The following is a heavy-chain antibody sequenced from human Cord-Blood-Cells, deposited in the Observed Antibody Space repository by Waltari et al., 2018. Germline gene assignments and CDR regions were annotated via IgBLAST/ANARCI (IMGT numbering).Heavy chain of an antibody. CDR2: IYYSGST. D-gene: IGHD6-13*01. CDR3: ARHSSSWYFDY. J-gene: IGHJ4*02. CDR1: GGSISSSSYY. V-gene: IGHV4-39*01. Sequence: QLQLQESGPGLVKPSETLSLTCTVSGGSISSSSYYLGWIRQHPGKGLEWIGVIYYSGSTYDNPSHKGRVTISVDTSKNQFSLKLSSVTAADTAVYYCARHSSSWYFDYWGQGTLVTVSS.